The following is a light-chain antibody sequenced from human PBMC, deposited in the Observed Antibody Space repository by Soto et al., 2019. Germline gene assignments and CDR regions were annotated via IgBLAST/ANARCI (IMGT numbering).Light chain of an antibody. CDR3: SSYTSSSTS. CDR2: DVS. J-gene: IGLJ1*01. Sequence: QSVLTQPASVSGSPGQSLTISCTGTSSDVGGYNYVSWYQQHPGKAPKLMIYDVSNRPSGVSNRFSGSKSGNTASLTISGLQAEDEADYYCSSYTSSSTSFGPGTKVNVL. V-gene: IGLV2-14*01. CDR1: SSDVGGYNY.